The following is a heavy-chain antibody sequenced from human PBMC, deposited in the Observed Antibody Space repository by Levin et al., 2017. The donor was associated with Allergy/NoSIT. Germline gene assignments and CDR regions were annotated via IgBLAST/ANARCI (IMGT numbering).Heavy chain of an antibody. CDR2: INIDGTSI. CDR3: AREPPSAFDI. J-gene: IGHJ3*02. Sequence: KGLVWVSRINIDGTSIAYADSVKGRFTISRDNAKNMLYLQMNNLRAEDTAVDYCAREPPSAFDIWGQGTMVTVSS. D-gene: IGHD2-2*01. V-gene: IGHV3-74*01.